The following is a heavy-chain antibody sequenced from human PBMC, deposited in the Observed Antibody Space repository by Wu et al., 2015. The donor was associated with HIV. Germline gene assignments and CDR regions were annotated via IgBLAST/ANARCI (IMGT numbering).Heavy chain of an antibody. V-gene: IGHV1-69*14. CDR1: GGTLSSYA. CDR2: IIPVFGTT. J-gene: IGHJ2*01. D-gene: IGHD2-15*01. CDR3: ARDGSGDNNPWYFDV. Sequence: QVQLVQSGAEVKKTGSSVRVSCKASGGTLSSYAISWVRQAPGQGLEWMGRIIPVFGTTNFAHKFQARLTITADISTNTAYMELNSLTSDDTALYYCARDGSGDNNPWYFDVWGRGTLISVSS.